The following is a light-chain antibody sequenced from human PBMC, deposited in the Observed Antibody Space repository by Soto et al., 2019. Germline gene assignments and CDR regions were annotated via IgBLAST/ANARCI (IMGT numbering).Light chain of an antibody. J-gene: IGKJ1*01. V-gene: IGKV1-5*03. Sequence: DIQMTQSPSTLSASVGDRVTITCRASQSISSWLAWYQQKPGKAPNLLIYKASTLKSGVPSRFSGSGSGTDFTLAISSLQLEDSATYYCLQDINYPWTFGQGTKVDIK. CDR3: LQDINYPWT. CDR1: QSISSW. CDR2: KAS.